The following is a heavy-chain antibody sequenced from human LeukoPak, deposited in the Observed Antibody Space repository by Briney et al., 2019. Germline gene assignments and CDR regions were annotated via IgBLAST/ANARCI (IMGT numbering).Heavy chain of an antibody. Sequence: ASVKVSCKASGGTFSSYAISWVRQAPGQGLEWMGGIIPIFGTANYAQKFQGRVTITADESTSTAYMELSSLISEDTAVYYCARDSRDIVVVPAFYYYYYMDVWGKGTTVTVSS. CDR3: ARDSRDIVVVPAFYYYYYMDV. CDR1: GGTFSSYA. J-gene: IGHJ6*03. CDR2: IIPIFGTA. D-gene: IGHD2-2*01. V-gene: IGHV1-69*01.